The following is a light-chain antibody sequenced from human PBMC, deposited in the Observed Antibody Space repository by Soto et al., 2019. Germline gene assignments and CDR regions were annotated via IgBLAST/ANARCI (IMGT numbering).Light chain of an antibody. CDR2: EVS. CDR1: SSEVGSYKL. V-gene: IGLV2-23*02. J-gene: IGLJ1*01. CDR3: CSYAGGRTYV. Sequence: QSVLTQPASVSGSLGQSITISCTGTSSEVGSYKLVSWDQQHPGKAPKVMIYEVSKRPSGVSNRFSGSKSGNTASLTISGLQSEDEADYYCCSYAGGRTYVFGTGTKVTVL.